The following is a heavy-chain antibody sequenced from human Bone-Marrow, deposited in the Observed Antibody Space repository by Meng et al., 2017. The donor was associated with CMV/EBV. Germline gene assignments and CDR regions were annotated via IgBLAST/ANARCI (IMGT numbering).Heavy chain of an antibody. V-gene: IGHV3-30*02. CDR3: VSLTKIAAGVGPAG. CDR2: IRHDGTNK. D-gene: IGHD6-13*01. CDR1: GFRFDDYG. J-gene: IGHJ4*02. Sequence: GESLKISCAASGFRFDDYGMHWVRQTPGKGLEWVAFIRHDGTNKFYGASVKGRFTISRDNSKSTVYLQMNSLRVEDTAVYYCVSLTKIAAGVGPAGWGQGTLVTVSS.